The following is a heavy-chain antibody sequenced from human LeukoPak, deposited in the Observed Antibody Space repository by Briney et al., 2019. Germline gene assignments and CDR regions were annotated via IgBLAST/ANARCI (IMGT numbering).Heavy chain of an antibody. CDR3: ARDREWLEPLFGY. V-gene: IGHV1-2*02. D-gene: IGHD6-19*01. Sequence: ASVKVSCKASGYTFTGYYMHWVRQAPGQGLEWMGWINPNSGGTNYAQKFQGRVTMTRDTSISTAYMELSRLRSDDTAVYYCARDREWLEPLFGYWGQGTLVTVSS. J-gene: IGHJ4*02. CDR2: INPNSGGT. CDR1: GYTFTGYY.